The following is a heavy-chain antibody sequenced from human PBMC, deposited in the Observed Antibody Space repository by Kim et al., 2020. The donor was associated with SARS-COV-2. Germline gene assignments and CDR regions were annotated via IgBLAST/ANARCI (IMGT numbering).Heavy chain of an antibody. D-gene: IGHD3-10*01. J-gene: IGHJ4*02. Sequence: GGSLRLSCAASGFTFSSYAMHWVRQAPGKGLEWVAVISYDGSNKYYADSVKGRFTISRDNSKNMLYLQMNSLRAEDTAVYYCARDRDTMVRGVSNPLYYFDYWGQGTLVTVSS. CDR2: ISYDGSNK. CDR1: GFTFSSYA. CDR3: ARDRDTMVRGVSNPLYYFDY. V-gene: IGHV3-30*04.